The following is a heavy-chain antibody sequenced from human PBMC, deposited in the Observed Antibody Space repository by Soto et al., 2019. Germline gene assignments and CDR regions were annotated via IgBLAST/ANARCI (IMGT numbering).Heavy chain of an antibody. CDR1: GFSVRTNY. D-gene: IGHD2-21*02. Sequence: GGSLRLSCAASGFSVRTNYMSWVRQAPGKGLEWVSVFESGGSIYYADSVKGRFIISRDYAKNTVYLQMNSLRADDTAVYYCAREGVTPHFFDYWGQGTLVTVSS. V-gene: IGHV3-53*01. J-gene: IGHJ4*02. CDR2: FESGGSI. CDR3: AREGVTPHFFDY.